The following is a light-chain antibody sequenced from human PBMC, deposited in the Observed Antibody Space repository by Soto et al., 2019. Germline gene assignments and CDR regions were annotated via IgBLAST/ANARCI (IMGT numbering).Light chain of an antibody. V-gene: IGLV2-14*03. CDR1: SSAIGGYNY. Sequence: QSVLTQPASVSGSPGQSITISCTGTSSAIGGYNYVSWFQQHPGKAPKLMIYGVSNRPSGVSNRFSGSKSGNTASLTISGLQTEDEADYYCSSYTSSSTWVFGGGTQLTVL. CDR3: SSYTSSSTWV. J-gene: IGLJ3*02. CDR2: GVS.